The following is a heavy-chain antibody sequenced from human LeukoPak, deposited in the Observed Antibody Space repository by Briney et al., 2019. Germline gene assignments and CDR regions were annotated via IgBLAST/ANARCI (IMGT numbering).Heavy chain of an antibody. CDR3: AREAYYDNGAFDI. V-gene: IGHV3-7*03. J-gene: IGHJ3*02. CDR1: GFTFSSYW. CDR2: IKQDGSEK. Sequence: QPGGSLRLSCAASGFTFSSYWMSWVRQAPGKGLEWVANIKQDGSEKYYVDSVKGRFTISRDNAKNSLYLQMNSLRAEDTAVYYCAREAYYDNGAFDIWGQGTMVTVSS. D-gene: IGHD3-22*01.